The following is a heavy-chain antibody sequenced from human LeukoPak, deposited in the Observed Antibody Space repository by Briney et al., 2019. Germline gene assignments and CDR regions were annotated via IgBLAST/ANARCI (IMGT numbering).Heavy chain of an antibody. CDR1: GGSFSGYY. D-gene: IGHD2-8*02. CDR2: INHSGST. V-gene: IGHV4-34*01. CDR3: ARIHPLHHWYYFDY. J-gene: IGHJ4*02. Sequence: PSETLSLTCAVYGGSFSGYYWSWIRQPPGKGLEWIGEINHSGSTNYNPSLKSRVTISVDTSKNQFSLKLSSVTAADTAVYYCARIHPLHHWYYFDYWGQGTLVTVSS.